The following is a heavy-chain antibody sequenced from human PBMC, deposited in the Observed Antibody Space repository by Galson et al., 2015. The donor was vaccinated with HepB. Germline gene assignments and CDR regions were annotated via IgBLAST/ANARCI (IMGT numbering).Heavy chain of an antibody. V-gene: IGHV3-53*01. CDR3: ARDSGFGDFSY. D-gene: IGHD3-10*01. CDR1: GFLVSSNH. Sequence: SLRLSCAASGFLVSSNHMSWVRQSPGKGLEWVSNIYPNDDTYYAGSVKGRFTISRDSSRNTLYLQMSNLRADDTGMYYCARDSGFGDFSYWGQGTRVTVS. J-gene: IGHJ4*02. CDR2: IYPNDDT.